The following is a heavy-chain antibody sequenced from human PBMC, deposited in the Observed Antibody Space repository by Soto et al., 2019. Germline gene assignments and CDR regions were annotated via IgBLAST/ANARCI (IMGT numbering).Heavy chain of an antibody. CDR3: AKEMSDFWSGSYYYYYYGMDV. V-gene: IGHV3-11*06. D-gene: IGHD3-3*01. CDR2: ISSSSSYT. J-gene: IGHJ6*02. Sequence: GGSLRLSCAASGFTFSDYYMSWIRQAPGKGLEWVSYISSSSSYTNYADSVKGRFTISRDNAKNSPYLQMNSLRAEDTAVYYCAKEMSDFWSGSYYYYYYGMDVWGQGTTVTVSS. CDR1: GFTFSDYY.